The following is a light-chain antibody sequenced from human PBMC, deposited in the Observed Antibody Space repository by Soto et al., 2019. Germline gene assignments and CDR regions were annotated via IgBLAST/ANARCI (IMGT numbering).Light chain of an antibody. Sequence: IQMTQTPATLSASLGDRVTITVGASQSISRWLTWYQQKPGKAPKLLIYAASNLYTGVPSRFSGSRSGTEFTLTISSLQPEDFASYYCLQDYGDSWTFGQGTKVDIK. CDR1: QSISRW. CDR2: AAS. V-gene: IGKV1-5*01. CDR3: LQDYGDSWT. J-gene: IGKJ1*01.